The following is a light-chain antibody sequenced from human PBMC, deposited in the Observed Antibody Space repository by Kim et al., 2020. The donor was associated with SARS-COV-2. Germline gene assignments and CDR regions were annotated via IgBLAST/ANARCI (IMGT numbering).Light chain of an antibody. CDR1: NLGDKN. V-gene: IGLV3-1*01. CDR3: QAWDSSTVV. J-gene: IGLJ2*01. Sequence: SYELTQPPSVSVPPGQTAIITCSGNNLGDKNVCWYQQRPGQSPLLVIYEDIKRPSGIPERVSGSNSGNTATLTISGTQAMDEADYYCQAWDSSTVVFGRGTQLTVL. CDR2: EDI.